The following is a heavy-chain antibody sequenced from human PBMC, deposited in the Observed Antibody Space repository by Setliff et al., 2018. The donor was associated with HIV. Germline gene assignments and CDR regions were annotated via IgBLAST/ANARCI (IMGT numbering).Heavy chain of an antibody. CDR1: GDSISGNFWTRNY. D-gene: IGHD5-12*01. CDR2: FRTSGDI. CDR3: ARLPRGPWRWDY. Sequence: SETLSLTCTVSGDSISGNFWTRNYWSWIRQSPGKGLEWSGYFRTSGDISYNPSLKTRATVSLDTSEKQFFLRLKSVTAADTAIYYCARLPRGPWRWDYWGQGMLVTVSS. J-gene: IGHJ4*02. V-gene: IGHV4-4*08.